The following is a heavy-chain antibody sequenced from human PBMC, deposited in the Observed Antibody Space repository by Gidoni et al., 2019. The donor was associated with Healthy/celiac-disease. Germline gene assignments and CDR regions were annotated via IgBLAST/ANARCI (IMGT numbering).Heavy chain of an antibody. CDR2: IYYSGST. Sequence: QVQLQESGPGLVKPSQTLSLTCTVSGGSIGSGGYYWSWIRQHPGKGLEWIGYIYYSGSTYYNPSLKSRVTISVDTSKNQFSLKLSSVTAADTAVYYCATSVGAYYYGSGSYFYYFDYWGQGTLVSVSS. J-gene: IGHJ4*02. D-gene: IGHD3-10*01. CDR1: GGSIGSGGYY. V-gene: IGHV4-31*03. CDR3: ATSVGAYYYGSGSYFYYFDY.